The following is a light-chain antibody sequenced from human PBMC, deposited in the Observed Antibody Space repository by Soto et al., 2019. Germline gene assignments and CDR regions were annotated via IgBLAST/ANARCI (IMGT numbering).Light chain of an antibody. J-gene: IGLJ2*01. Sequence: QSVLTQPASVSGSPGQSITISCTGTSSDVGGYNYVSWYQQHPGKAPKLMIYDVSNRPSGVSNRFSGSQSGNTASLTISGLQAEDEADYYCSSYTTADTHVVFGGGTKVTVL. CDR3: SSYTTADTHVV. V-gene: IGLV2-14*03. CDR1: SSDVGGYNY. CDR2: DVS.